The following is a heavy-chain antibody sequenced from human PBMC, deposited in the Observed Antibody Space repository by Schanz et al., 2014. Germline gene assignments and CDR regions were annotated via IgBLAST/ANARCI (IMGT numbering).Heavy chain of an antibody. CDR2: INSDGSTT. J-gene: IGHJ6*02. CDR1: GFIFSTFG. V-gene: IGHV3-74*02. CDR3: ARPLGPNYYYYGLDV. Sequence: VYLVQSGGGVVQPGRSLRLSCAASGFIFSTFGMQWVRQAPGKGLEWVSRINSDGSTTIYADSVKGRFTISRDNAKNPLYLQMNSLRAEDTAVYYCARPLGPNYYYYGLDVWGQGTTVTVSS.